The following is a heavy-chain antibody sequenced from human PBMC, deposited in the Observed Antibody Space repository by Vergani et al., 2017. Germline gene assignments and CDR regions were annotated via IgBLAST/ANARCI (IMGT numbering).Heavy chain of an antibody. V-gene: IGHV1-69*13. CDR1: GATFSSYA. CDR2: IIPIFGTA. J-gene: IGHJ4*02. CDR3: ARGGQRAYCGGDCYGYFDY. Sequence: QVQLVQSGAEVKKPGSSVKVSCKASGATFSSYAISWMRQAPGQGLEWMVRIIPIFGTANYAQKFQGRVTITADESRSTAYMELSSLRSEATAVYYCARGGQRAYCGGDCYGYFDYWGQGTLVTVSS. D-gene: IGHD2-21*02.